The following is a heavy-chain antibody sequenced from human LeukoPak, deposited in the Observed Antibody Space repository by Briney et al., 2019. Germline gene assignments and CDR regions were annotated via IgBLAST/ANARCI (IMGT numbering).Heavy chain of an antibody. J-gene: IGHJ5*02. D-gene: IGHD4-17*01. V-gene: IGHV1-2*02. CDR3: ARGRGGYGDGWFDP. Sequence: ASVKVSCKASGYTFTGYYMRWVRQAPGQGLEWMGWINPNSGGTNYAQKFQGRVTMTRDTSISTAYMELSRLRSDDTAVYYCARGRGGYGDGWFDPWGQGTLVTVSS. CDR2: INPNSGGT. CDR1: GYTFTGYY.